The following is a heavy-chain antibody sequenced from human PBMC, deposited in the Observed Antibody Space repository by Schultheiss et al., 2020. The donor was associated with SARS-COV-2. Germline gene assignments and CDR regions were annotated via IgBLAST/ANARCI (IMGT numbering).Heavy chain of an antibody. CDR3: ARARGGSSGPHIYNNAFDI. V-gene: IGHV1-46*01. CDR1: GGTFSSYT. J-gene: IGHJ3*02. D-gene: IGHD5-24*01. CDR2: INPYGGVT. Sequence: ASVKVSCKASGGTFSSYTISWVRQAPGQGLEWMGIINPYGGVTKYAQKFQGRVTMTRDTSTSTVYMEVSSLRSDDTAVYYCARARGGSSGPHIYNNAFDIWGQGTLVTVSS.